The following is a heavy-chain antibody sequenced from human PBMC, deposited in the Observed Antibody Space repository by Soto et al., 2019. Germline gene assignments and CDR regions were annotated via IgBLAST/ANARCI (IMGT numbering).Heavy chain of an antibody. CDR1: GGSFSGYY. Sequence: SEPLSLTCAVYGGSFSGYYWSWIRQPPGKGLEWIGEINHSGSTNYNPSLKSRVTISVDTSKNQFSLKLSSVTAADMAVYYCAGGFVLGLTAMVLYYYSVRNAGGQGTRSPPP. J-gene: IGHJ6*01. D-gene: IGHD5-18*01. V-gene: IGHV4-34*01. CDR2: INHSGST. CDR3: AGGFVLGLTAMVLYYYSVRNA.